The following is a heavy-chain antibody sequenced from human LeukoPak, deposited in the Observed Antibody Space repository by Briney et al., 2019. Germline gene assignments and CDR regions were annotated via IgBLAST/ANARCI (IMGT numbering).Heavy chain of an antibody. Sequence: ETLSLTCTIFGDSVSRSDSYWDWIRQPPGKGLEWIGTIYYSGRTYYSPSLKSRVTLSVDMSNNQFSLTLSSVTAADTAVYYCARPDSSGWYGGWFDPWGQGTLVTVSS. D-gene: IGHD6-19*01. CDR3: ARPDSSGWYGGWFDP. J-gene: IGHJ5*02. CDR1: GDSVSRSDSY. V-gene: IGHV4-39*01. CDR2: IYYSGRT.